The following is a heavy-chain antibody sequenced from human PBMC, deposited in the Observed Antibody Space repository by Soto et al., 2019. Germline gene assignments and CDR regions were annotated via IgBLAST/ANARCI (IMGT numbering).Heavy chain of an antibody. CDR1: GYTFTGYY. V-gene: IGHV3-30-3*01. D-gene: IGHD2-2*01. CDR3: ARAVVPAAPNYYYYYGMDV. Sequence: SCKAPGYTFTGYYMHWVRQAPGKGLEWVAVISYDGGNKYYADSVKGRFTISRDNSKNTLYLQMNSLRAEDTAVYYCARAVVPAAPNYYYYYGMDVWGQGTTVTVSS. CDR2: ISYDGGNK. J-gene: IGHJ6*02.